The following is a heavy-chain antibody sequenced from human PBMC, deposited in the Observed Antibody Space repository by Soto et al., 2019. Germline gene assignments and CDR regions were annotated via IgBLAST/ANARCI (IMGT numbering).Heavy chain of an antibody. D-gene: IGHD3-9*01. CDR1: GGSISSGDYY. V-gene: IGHV4-30-4*01. CDR3: ARDHYVYDILTGYGYYYGMDV. Sequence: QVQLQESGPGLVKPSQTLSLTCTVSGGSISSGDYYWSWIRQPPGQGLEWIGYIYYSGSTYYNPSIKSRVTISVDTSKNQFSLKLSSVTAADTAVYYCARDHYVYDILTGYGYYYGMDVWGQGTTVTVSS. J-gene: IGHJ6*02. CDR2: IYYSGST.